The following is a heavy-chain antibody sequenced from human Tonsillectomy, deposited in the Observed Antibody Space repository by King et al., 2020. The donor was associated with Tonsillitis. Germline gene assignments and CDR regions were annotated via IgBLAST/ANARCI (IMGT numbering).Heavy chain of an antibody. CDR2: IYYSGST. V-gene: IGHV4-39*01. J-gene: IGHJ3*02. CDR1: GGSISSSSYY. D-gene: IGHD6-13*01. Sequence: QLQESGPGLVKPSETLSLTCIVSGGSISSSSYYWGWIRQPPGKGLEWIGSIYYSGSTYHNPSLRSRVTISVDTSKNQFSLKLSSVTAADTAVYYCAVPSKAAAPGAFDIWGQGTMVTVSS. CDR3: AVPSKAAAPGAFDI.